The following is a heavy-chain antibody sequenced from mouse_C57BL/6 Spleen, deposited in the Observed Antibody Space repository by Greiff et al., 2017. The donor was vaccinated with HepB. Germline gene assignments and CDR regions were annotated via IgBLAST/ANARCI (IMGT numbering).Heavy chain of an antibody. V-gene: IGHV1-85*01. J-gene: IGHJ2*01. CDR3: ARSGPVVGYSFVY. CDR2: IYPRDGST. D-gene: IGHD1-1*01. Sequence: QVQLQQSGPELVKPGASVKLSCKASGYTFTSYDINWVKQRPGQGLEWIGRIYPRDGSTKYNEKFKVKATLTLDTSSSTAYMELHSLTSEDSAVYFCARSGPVVGYSFVYWGQGTTLTVSS. CDR1: GYTFTSYD.